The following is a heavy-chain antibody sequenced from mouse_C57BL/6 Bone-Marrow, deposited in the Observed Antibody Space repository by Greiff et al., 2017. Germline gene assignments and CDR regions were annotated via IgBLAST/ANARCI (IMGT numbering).Heavy chain of an antibody. CDR3: ARDYYCNQSYYFDY. V-gene: IGHV5-16*01. Sequence: EVHLVESEGGLVQPGSSMTLSCTASGFTFSDYYMAWVRQVPEKGLEWVANINYDGSSTYYLDSLKSRFIISRDNAKNILYLQMSSLKSEDTATYYWARDYYCNQSYYFDYWGQGTTLTVSA. CDR1: GFTFSDYY. J-gene: IGHJ2*01. D-gene: IGHD2-1*01. CDR2: INYDGSST.